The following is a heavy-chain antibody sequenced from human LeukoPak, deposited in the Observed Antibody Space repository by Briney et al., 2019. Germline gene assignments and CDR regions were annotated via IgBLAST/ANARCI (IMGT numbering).Heavy chain of an antibody. CDR1: GFTFRSYA. CDR2: ISGSGGST. Sequence: GGSLRLSCAASGFTFRSYAMSWVRQAPGKGLEWVSAISGSGGSTYYADSVKGRFTISRDNSKNTLYLQMNSLRAEDTAVYYCAKDLRLATITLYFQHWGQGTLVTVSS. J-gene: IGHJ1*01. D-gene: IGHD5-24*01. V-gene: IGHV3-23*01. CDR3: AKDLRLATITLYFQH.